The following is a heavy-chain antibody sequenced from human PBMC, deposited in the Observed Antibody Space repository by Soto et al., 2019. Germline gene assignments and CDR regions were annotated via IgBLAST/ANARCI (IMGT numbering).Heavy chain of an antibody. CDR2: IDHDGPT. CDR3: VRDSHSDY. V-gene: IGHV3-74*01. CDR1: GFIFSNYW. Sequence: EVQLVESGGGLVQPGGSLRLSCAGSGFIFSNYWMHWVRQAPGKGLEWVARIDHDGPTDYADSVRGRFTISRDNAESTLYLQMNSLRADDTAVYYCVRDSHSDYWGQGTLVTVSS. J-gene: IGHJ4*02.